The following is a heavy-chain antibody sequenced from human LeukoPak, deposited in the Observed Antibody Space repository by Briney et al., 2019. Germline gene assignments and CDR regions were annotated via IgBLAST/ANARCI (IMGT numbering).Heavy chain of an antibody. D-gene: IGHD2-2*01. V-gene: IGHV1-18*01. CDR3: ARKSGYCSSTSCYAPFDY. CDR1: GYTFTSYG. J-gene: IGHJ4*02. CDR2: ISAYNGNT. Sequence: ASVKVSCKASGYTFTSYGISWVRQAPGQGLEWMGWISAYNGNTNYAQKFQGRVTITADESTSTAYMELSSLRSEDTAVYYCARKSGYCSSTSCYAPFDYWGQGTLVTVSS.